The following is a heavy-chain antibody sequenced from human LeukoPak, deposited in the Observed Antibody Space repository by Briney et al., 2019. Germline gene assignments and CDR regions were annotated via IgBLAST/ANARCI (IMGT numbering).Heavy chain of an antibody. CDR2: ISRSSNYI. CDR1: GFTFSGFG. V-gene: IGHV3-21*01. CDR3: GRVAEAAAFDY. J-gene: IGHJ4*02. D-gene: IGHD6-13*01. Sequence: PGGSLRLSCAASGFTFSGFGMHWVRQAPGKGLEWVSSISRSSNYIYYADSVKGRFTISRDNAKNSLYLQMNSLRAEDTAVYYCGRVAEAAAFDYWGQGILVTVSS.